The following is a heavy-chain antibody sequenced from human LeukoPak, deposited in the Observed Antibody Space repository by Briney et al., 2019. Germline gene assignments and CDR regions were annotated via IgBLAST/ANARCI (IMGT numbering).Heavy chain of an antibody. CDR2: IFYTGST. J-gene: IGHJ3*02. Sequence: ASETLSLTCSVSGGSISNDYWSWIRRPPGKGLEWIGYIFYTGSTYYNPSLKSRVTISVDTSKNQFSLKLSSVTAADTAVYYCARHLRGTGTTEFDIWGQGTVVTVSS. CDR1: GGSISNDY. CDR3: ARHLRGTGTTEFDI. V-gene: IGHV4-59*08. D-gene: IGHD1-1*01.